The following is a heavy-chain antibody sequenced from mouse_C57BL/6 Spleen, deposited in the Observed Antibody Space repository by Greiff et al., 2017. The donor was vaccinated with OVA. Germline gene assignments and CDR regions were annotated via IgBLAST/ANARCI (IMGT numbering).Heavy chain of an antibody. J-gene: IGHJ1*03. CDR3: ARRADSTTRDWYFDV. V-gene: IGHV8-12*01. CDR2: IYWDDDK. Sequence: ESGPGILQSSQTLSLTCSFSGFSLSTSGMGVSWIRQPSGKGLEWLAHIYWDDDKRYNPSLKSRLTISKDTSRNQVFLTITSVDTADTATYYCARRADSTTRDWYFDVWGTGTTVTVSS. D-gene: IGHD1-1*01. CDR1: GFSLSTSGMG.